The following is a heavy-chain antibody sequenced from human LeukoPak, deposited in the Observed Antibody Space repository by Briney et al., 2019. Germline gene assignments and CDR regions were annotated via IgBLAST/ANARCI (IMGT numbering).Heavy chain of an antibody. J-gene: IGHJ4*02. CDR1: GFTFSSYG. CDR2: IWYDGSNK. Sequence: GRSLRLSCAASGFTFSSYGMHWVRQAPGKGLEWVAVIWYDGSNKYYADSVKGRFTISRDNSKNTLYLQMNSLRAEDTAVYYCARDSKGYYYFDYWGQGTLVTVSS. D-gene: IGHD6-25*01. V-gene: IGHV3-33*01. CDR3: ARDSKGYYYFDY.